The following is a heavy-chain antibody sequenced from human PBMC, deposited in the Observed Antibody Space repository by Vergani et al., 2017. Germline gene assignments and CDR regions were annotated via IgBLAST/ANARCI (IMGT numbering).Heavy chain of an antibody. Sequence: EVQLVESGGGLVKPGGSLRLSCAASGFTFSSYSMNWVRQAPGKGLEWVSSISSSSSYIYYADSVTGRFTISRDNAKNSLYLRMNSLSAEDTAVYYCARDGKAYYDFWSGSPRFVCMDVWGRGSTVTVSS. CDR3: ARDGKAYYDFWSGSPRFVCMDV. J-gene: IGHJ6*03. CDR1: GFTFSSYS. V-gene: IGHV3-21*01. CDR2: ISSSSSYI. D-gene: IGHD3-3*01.